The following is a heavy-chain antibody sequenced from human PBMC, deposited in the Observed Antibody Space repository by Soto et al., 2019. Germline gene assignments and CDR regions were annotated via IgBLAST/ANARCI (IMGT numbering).Heavy chain of an antibody. D-gene: IGHD3-10*01. J-gene: IGHJ4*02. CDR1: GFTFSSYG. CDR2: IWYDGSNK. Sequence: QVQLVESGGGVVQPGRSLRLSCAASGFTFSSYGMHWVRQAPGKGLEWVAVIWYDGSNKYYADSVKGRFTISRDNSKNTLYLQMNSLRAEGTAVYYCARDPDYYGSGSYSFSHPDYWGQGTLVTVSS. V-gene: IGHV3-33*01. CDR3: ARDPDYYGSGSYSFSHPDY.